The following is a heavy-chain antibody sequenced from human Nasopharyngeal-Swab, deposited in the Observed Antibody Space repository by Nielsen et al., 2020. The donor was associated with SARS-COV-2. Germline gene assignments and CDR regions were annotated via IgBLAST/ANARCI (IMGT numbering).Heavy chain of an antibody. Sequence: SETLSLTCTVSGGSISSGGYYWSWIRQHPGKGLEWIGYIYYSGSTYYNPSLKSRVTISVDTSKNQFSLKLSSVTAADTAVYYCAREGIVVVPAAMDPDYYYYMDVWGKGTTVTVSS. CDR3: AREGIVVVPAAMDPDYYYYMDV. CDR2: IYYSGST. D-gene: IGHD2-2*01. V-gene: IGHV4-31*03. J-gene: IGHJ6*03. CDR1: GGSISSGGYY.